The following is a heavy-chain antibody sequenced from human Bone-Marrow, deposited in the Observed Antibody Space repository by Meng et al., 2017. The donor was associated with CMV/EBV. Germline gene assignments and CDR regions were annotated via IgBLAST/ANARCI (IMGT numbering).Heavy chain of an antibody. CDR3: ARAMIPPRGWFDP. Sequence: SETLSLTCAVYNGSFSNYYWSWIRQPPGQGLEWIGEIHHSGSANYNPSLKSRVTMSVDKSKNQFSLKLSSVTAADTAVYYCARAMIPPRGWFDPWGQGTLVTAPQ. CDR1: NGSFSNYY. CDR2: IHHSGSA. D-gene: IGHD3-22*01. V-gene: IGHV4-34*01. J-gene: IGHJ5*02.